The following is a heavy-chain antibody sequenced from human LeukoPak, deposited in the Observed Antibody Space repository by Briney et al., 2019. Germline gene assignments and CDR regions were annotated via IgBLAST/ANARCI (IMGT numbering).Heavy chain of an antibody. CDR3: ARVGCSDTASYRLDS. J-gene: IGHJ4*02. D-gene: IGHD2-15*01. Sequence: GESLKISCMTSGYNFPRYWIGGVRQTPGKGLQWMGLIFPRDSKTTYSPSFQGQVTLSVDKSIGAAYMEWRSLEASDTAIYYCARVGCSDTASYRLDSWGQGTLVTVSS. V-gene: IGHV5-51*01. CDR2: IFPRDSKT. CDR1: GYNFPRYW.